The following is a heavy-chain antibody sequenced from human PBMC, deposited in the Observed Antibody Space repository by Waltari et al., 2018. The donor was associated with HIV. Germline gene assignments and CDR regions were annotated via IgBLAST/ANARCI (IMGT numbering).Heavy chain of an antibody. J-gene: IGHJ5*02. CDR1: GYTFTGYY. D-gene: IGHD6-13*01. CDR3: ARDRAIAAAGTGGFDP. Sequence: QVQLVQSGAEVKKPGASVKVSCRASGYTFTGYYMPWVRHAPGQGLEWMGWINPNSGGTNYAQKFQGRVTMTRDTSISTAYMELSRLRSDDTAVYYCARDRAIAAAGTGGFDPWGQGTLVTVSS. V-gene: IGHV1-2*02. CDR2: INPNSGGT.